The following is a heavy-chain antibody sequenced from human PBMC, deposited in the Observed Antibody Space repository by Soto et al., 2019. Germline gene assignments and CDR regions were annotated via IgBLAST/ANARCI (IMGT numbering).Heavy chain of an antibody. CDR2: IWYDGSNK. D-gene: IGHD3-3*01. CDR1: EFTFSTYG. V-gene: IGHV3-33*08. CDR3: AREYDFWSGYYRYYFDY. Sequence: LRLSCAPSEFTFSTYGTTWVRQAPGKGLEWVAVIWYDGSNKYYADSVKGRFTITRDNSKNTLYLQMNSLRAEDTAVYYCAREYDFWSGYYRYYFDYWGQGTLVTVSS. J-gene: IGHJ4*02.